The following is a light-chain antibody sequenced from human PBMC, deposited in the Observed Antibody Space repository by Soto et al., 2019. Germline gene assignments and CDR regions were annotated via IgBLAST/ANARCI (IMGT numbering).Light chain of an antibody. V-gene: IGLV2-14*03. CDR1: NSDVGSYDY. Sequence: QSALTQPASVSGSPGQSITISCTGTNSDVGSYDYVSWYQQHPGKAPKLLIYDVSKRPSGLSNRFSGSKSGNTASLTISGLLTEDEAYYYCSSFTGSTTWVFGGGTKLTVL. CDR3: SSFTGSTTWV. CDR2: DVS. J-gene: IGLJ3*02.